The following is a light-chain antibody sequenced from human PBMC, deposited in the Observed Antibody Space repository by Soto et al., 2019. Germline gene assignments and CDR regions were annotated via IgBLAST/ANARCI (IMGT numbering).Light chain of an antibody. V-gene: IGLV3-21*02. J-gene: IGLJ3*02. CDR3: ATWDDSLGRRVL. CDR1: DIEDKS. CDR2: DDF. Sequence: SYELTQPPSVSVAPGQTATITCGGNDIEDKSVHWYQQKPGQAPVLVVYDDFDRPSGIPERFSGSKSGTSASLAIGGLRSEDEGSYYCATWDDSLGRRVLFGGGTKLTVL.